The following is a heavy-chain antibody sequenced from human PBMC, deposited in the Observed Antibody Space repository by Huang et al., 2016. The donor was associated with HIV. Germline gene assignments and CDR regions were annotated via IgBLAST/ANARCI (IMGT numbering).Heavy chain of an antibody. D-gene: IGHD6-13*01. J-gene: IGHJ4*02. V-gene: IGHV3-21*01. CDR3: ARDRGQQLSPFDS. CDR1: GFSLGSYN. Sequence: EVQLVESGGGLVKPGGSLRLSCSDSGFSLGSYNMYWVRQTPGKGLQWVSSIITSSSFIDYADSVKGRFSISRDNAKNSLYLQMNNLRGEDTAVYYCARDRGQQLSPFDSWGQGTLVTVSS. CDR2: IITSSSFI.